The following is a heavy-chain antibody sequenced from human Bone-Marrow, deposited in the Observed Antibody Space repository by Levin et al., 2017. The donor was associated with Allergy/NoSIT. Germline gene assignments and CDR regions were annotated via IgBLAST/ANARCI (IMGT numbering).Heavy chain of an antibody. CDR2: FDPEEDGI. CDR3: AREGAGFDY. J-gene: IGHJ4*02. V-gene: IGHV1-24*01. D-gene: IGHD1-26*01. Sequence: ASVKVSCKVSGYTLSQLSIHWVRQAPGKGLEWMGGFDPEEDGILYAQRFQGRLTMTEDTSTNTIYMELSSLRSDDTAVYYCAREGAGFDYGGQGTLVTVSS. CDR1: GYTLSQLS.